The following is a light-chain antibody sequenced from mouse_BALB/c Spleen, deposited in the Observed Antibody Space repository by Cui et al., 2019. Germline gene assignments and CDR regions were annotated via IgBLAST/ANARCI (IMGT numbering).Light chain of an antibody. V-gene: IGKV4-61*01. CDR3: QQYHSYRT. CDR2: RTS. CDR1: SSVSY. Sequence: QIVLTQSPAIMSASPGEKVTISCSASSSVSYMYWYQLKPGSSPKPWIYRTSNLASGVPARFSGSGSGTSYSLTISSMEAEDAATYYCQQYHSYRTFGGGTKLEIK. J-gene: IGKJ1*01.